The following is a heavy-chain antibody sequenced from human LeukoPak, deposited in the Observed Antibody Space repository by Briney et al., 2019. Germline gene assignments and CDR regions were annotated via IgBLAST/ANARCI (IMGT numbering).Heavy chain of an antibody. Sequence: GASVKVSCKASGYTFTRYAMNWVRQAPGQGLEWMGWISTNVGNTAYAQGFTGRFVFSFDTSVSTAYLQINRLEGEDTAVYYCAREGEGDVFDIWAKGQWSPSLQ. CDR1: GYTFTRYA. CDR2: ISTNVGNT. D-gene: IGHD1-26*01. J-gene: IGHJ3*02. CDR3: AREGEGDVFDI. V-gene: IGHV7-4-1*02.